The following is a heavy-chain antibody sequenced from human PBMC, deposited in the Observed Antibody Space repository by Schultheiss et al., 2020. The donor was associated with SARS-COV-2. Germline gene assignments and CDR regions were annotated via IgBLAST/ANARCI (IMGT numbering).Heavy chain of an antibody. Sequence: SLRLSCVASGFTFRSYAMHWVRQAPGKGLEWVAVISYDENNKDYADSVKGRFTISRDNSKNRLDLQMSSLRTEDTAMYYCARQPEDFRGAPVSAFDIWGQGTMVTVSS. CDR3: ARQPEDFRGAPVSAFDI. V-gene: IGHV3-30-3*01. J-gene: IGHJ3*02. CDR1: GFTFRSYA. D-gene: IGHD1-14*01. CDR2: ISYDENNK.